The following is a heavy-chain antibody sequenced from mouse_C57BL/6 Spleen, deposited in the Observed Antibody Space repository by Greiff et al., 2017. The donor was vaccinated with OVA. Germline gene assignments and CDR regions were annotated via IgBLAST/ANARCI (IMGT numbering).Heavy chain of an antibody. CDR1: GFTFSDYG. CDR3: ARNSSMDY. CDR2: ISNLAYSI. J-gene: IGHJ4*01. Sequence: EVQLVESGGGLVQPGGSLKLSCAASGFTFSDYGMAWVRQAPRKGPEWVAFISNLAYSIYYADTVTGRFTISRENAKNTLYLEMSSLRSEDTAMYYCARNSSMDYWDQGTSVTVSS. V-gene: IGHV5-15*01. D-gene: IGHD1-1*01.